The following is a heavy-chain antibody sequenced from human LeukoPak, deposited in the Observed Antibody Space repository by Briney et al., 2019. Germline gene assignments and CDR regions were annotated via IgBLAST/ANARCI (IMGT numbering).Heavy chain of an antibody. Sequence: GRSLRLSCAASGFTFSNFDMHWVRQAPGEGLEWVAVISHDGSKKFYVDSVKGRFTTSRDNSQNTLYLQMNRLRGEDTAVYYCARGGYYAMDVWGQGTTVTVSS. CDR1: GFTFSNFD. CDR3: ARGGYYAMDV. V-gene: IGHV3-30*03. CDR2: ISHDGSKK. J-gene: IGHJ6*02.